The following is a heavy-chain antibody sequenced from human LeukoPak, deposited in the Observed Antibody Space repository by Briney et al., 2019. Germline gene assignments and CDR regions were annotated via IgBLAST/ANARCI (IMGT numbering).Heavy chain of an antibody. CDR2: IYYSGST. D-gene: IGHD2/OR15-2a*01. CDR1: GGSISSYY. J-gene: IGHJ6*03. Sequence: SETLSLTCTVSGGSISSYYWSWIRQPPGKGLEWIGSIYYSGSTYYNPSLKSRVTISVDTSKNQFSLKLSSVTAADTAVYYCARTLESSYYYYYYMDVWGKGTAVTISS. V-gene: IGHV4-39*01. CDR3: ARTLESSYYYYYYMDV.